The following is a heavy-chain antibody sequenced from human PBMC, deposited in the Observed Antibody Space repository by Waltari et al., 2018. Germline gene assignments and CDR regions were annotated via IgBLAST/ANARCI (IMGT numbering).Heavy chain of an antibody. J-gene: IGHJ6*02. Sequence: QVQLVQSGSELKKPGASVKVSCKASGYTFTSYAMNWVRQAPGQGLEWMGWINTNTGNPTYAQGFTGRFVFSLDTSVSTAYLQISSLKAEDTAVYYCARGFDVVVPAAINEGDYYYYYGMDVWGQGTTVTVSS. CDR3: ARGFDVVVPAAINEGDYYYYYGMDV. CDR1: GYTFTSYA. D-gene: IGHD2-2*01. V-gene: IGHV7-4-1*02. CDR2: INTNTGNP.